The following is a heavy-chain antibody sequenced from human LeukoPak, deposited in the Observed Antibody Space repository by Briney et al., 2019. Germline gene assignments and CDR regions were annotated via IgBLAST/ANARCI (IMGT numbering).Heavy chain of an antibody. CDR2: ISGGGGST. CDR3: AKAPLSIAVAGTRWFDP. CDR1: GFTFSSYA. D-gene: IGHD6-19*01. Sequence: PGGSLRLSCAASGFTFSSYAMSWVRQAPGKGLEWVSAISGGGGSTYYADSVKGRFTISRDNSKNTLYLQMDSLRAEDTAVYYCAKAPLSIAVAGTRWFDPWGQGTLVTVSS. V-gene: IGHV3-23*01. J-gene: IGHJ5*02.